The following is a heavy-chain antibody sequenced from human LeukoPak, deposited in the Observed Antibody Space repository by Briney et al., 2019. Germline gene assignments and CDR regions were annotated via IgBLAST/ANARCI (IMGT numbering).Heavy chain of an antibody. J-gene: IGHJ2*01. CDR3: ARSQFRRAPLLPYFDL. CDR1: GGTFSSYA. Sequence: ASVKVSCKASGGTFSSYAISWVRQAPGQRLEWMGWINAGNGNTKYSQKFQGRVTITRDTSASTAYMELSSLRSEDTAVYYCARSQFRRAPLLPYFDLWGRGTLVTVSS. V-gene: IGHV1-3*01. CDR2: INAGNGNT.